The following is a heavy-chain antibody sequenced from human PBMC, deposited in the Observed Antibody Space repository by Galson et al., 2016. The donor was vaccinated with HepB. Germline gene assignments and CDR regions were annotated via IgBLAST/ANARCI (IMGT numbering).Heavy chain of an antibody. CDR2: FSSSGSYI. J-gene: IGHJ4*02. V-gene: IGHV3-21*01. Sequence: SLRLSCAASGFTFSSYSMNWVRQAPGKGLEWVSSFSSSGSYISYADSVEGRFTISRDNAKNSLYLQMNSLRAEDTAVYYCARASSGWYKKACYFDYWGQGTLVTVSS. D-gene: IGHD6-19*01. CDR3: ARASSGWYKKACYFDY. CDR1: GFTFSSYS.